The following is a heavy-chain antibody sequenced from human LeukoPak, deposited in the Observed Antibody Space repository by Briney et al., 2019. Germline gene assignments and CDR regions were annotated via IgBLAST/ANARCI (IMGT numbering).Heavy chain of an antibody. D-gene: IGHD6-13*01. CDR3: ARAGIAAAGTRHYYYYYYMDV. J-gene: IGHJ6*03. CDR1: GYTFTSYG. Sequence: ASVKVSCKASGYTFTSYGISWVRQAPGQGLEWMGWISAYNGNTNYAQKFQGRVTITADESTSTAYMELSSLRSEDTAVYYCARAGIAAAGTRHYYYYYYMDVWGKGTTVTVSS. V-gene: IGHV1-18*01. CDR2: ISAYNGNT.